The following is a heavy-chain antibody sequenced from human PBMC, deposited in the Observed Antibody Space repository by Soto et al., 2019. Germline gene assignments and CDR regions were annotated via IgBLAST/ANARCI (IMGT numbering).Heavy chain of an antibody. CDR3: AREITIFGVVSVPYYYGMDV. V-gene: IGHV1-18*01. D-gene: IGHD3-3*01. CDR2: ISAYNGNT. CDR1: GHTFTSYG. Sequence: ASVKVSCKASGHTFTSYGISWVRQAPGQGLEWMGWISAYNGNTNYAQKLQGRVTMTTDTSTSTAYMELRSLRSDDTAVYYCAREITIFGVVSVPYYYGMDVWGQGTTVTVSS. J-gene: IGHJ6*02.